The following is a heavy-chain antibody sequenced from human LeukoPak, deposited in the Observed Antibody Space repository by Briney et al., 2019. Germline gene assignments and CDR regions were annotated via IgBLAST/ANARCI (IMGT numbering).Heavy chain of an antibody. V-gene: IGHV4-34*01. CDR3: ARAARYQRTGDY. J-gene: IGHJ4*02. D-gene: IGHD2-2*01. Sequence: PSETLSLTCAVYGGSFSGYYWSWIRQPPGKGLEWIGEINHSGSTNYNPSLKSRVTISVDTSKNQFSLKLSSVTAAGTAVYYCARAARYQRTGDYWGQGTLVTVSS. CDR2: INHSGST. CDR1: GGSFSGYY.